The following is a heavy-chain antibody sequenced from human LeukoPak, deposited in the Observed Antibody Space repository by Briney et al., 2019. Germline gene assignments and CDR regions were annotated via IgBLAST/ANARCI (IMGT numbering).Heavy chain of an antibody. CDR2: ISWNSGSI. V-gene: IGHV3-9*01. CDR3: AKDKDWNYSEGFDY. CDR1: GFTFDDYA. Sequence: GRSLRLSCAASGFTFDDYAMHWVRQAPGKGLEWVSGISWNSGSIGYADSVKGRFTISRDNAKNSLYLQMNSLRAEDTALYYCAKDKDWNYSEGFDYRGQGTLVTVSS. D-gene: IGHD1-7*01. J-gene: IGHJ4*02.